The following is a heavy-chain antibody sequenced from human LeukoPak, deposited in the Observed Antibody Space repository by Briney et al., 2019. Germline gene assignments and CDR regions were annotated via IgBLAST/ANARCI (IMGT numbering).Heavy chain of an antibody. CDR2: ISKSGDRT. V-gene: IGHV3-23*01. Sequence: GGSLRLSCAASGLTFRKYGMSWVRQAPGKGLEWISTISKSGDRTYYADSVKGRFTISADNSKNTLYLQMNSLRPEDTAVYYCATDYAGWSRDVWGQGTTVTVSS. J-gene: IGHJ6*02. D-gene: IGHD6-19*01. CDR3: ATDYAGWSRDV. CDR1: GLTFRKYG.